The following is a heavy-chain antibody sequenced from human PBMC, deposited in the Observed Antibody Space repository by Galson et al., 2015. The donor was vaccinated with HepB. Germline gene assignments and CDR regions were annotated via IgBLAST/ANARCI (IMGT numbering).Heavy chain of an antibody. Sequence: SLRLSCAASGFTFRNYAMSWVRQAPGKGLEWVSAITPSGDNTYSADSVKGRFTISRDNSKNTLFLQKTGLTADDTAIYHCARVHPGYTSGWYRQALYYFDSWGQGTLVVVSS. CDR3: ARVHPGYTSGWYRQALYYFDS. CDR1: GFTFRNYA. CDR2: ITPSGDNT. D-gene: IGHD6-19*01. J-gene: IGHJ4*02. V-gene: IGHV3-23*01.